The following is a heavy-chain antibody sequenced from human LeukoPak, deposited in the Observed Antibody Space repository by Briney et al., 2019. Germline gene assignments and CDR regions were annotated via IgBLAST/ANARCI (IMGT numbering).Heavy chain of an antibody. Sequence: GGSLRLSCSVSGFTFGAHAMHWVRQAPGKGLEFLSSINSNGDSTYHAESVKGRFTISRDNSRTTLYLQMRSLRPEDTAVYYCVKSGYSTSSDVDYWGQGTLVTVSS. J-gene: IGHJ4*02. CDR2: INSNGDST. V-gene: IGHV3-64D*09. D-gene: IGHD6-6*01. CDR1: GFTFGAHA. CDR3: VKSGYSTSSDVDY.